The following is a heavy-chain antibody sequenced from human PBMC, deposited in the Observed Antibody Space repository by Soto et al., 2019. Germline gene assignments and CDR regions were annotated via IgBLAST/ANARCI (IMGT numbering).Heavy chain of an antibody. CDR3: APSLWFGTQVEL. CDR1: GGYFNDNY. V-gene: IGHV4-34*01. D-gene: IGHD3-10*01. Sequence: QVQLQQWGAGLLKPSETLSLSCAVYGGYFNDNYYTWFRQPPGKGLEWIGEISRSGTTKYIPSLKSRASISFDTSKTQVSLKVTSVTAAHTAVYYCAPSLWFGTQVELWGQGALVTVSS. J-gene: IGHJ5*02. CDR2: ISRSGTT.